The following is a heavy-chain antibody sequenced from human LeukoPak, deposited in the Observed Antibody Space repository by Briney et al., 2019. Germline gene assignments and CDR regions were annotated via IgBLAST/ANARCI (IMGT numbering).Heavy chain of an antibody. CDR1: GFTFRSYW. J-gene: IGHJ4*02. CDR3: ARDGGPPGGGSYSDLDY. CDR2: IKQDGSEK. Sequence: PGGSLRLSCAASGFTFRSYWMTWVRQAPGKGLEWVANIKQDGSEKYYVDSVKGRFTISRDNAKNSLYLQKNSLRAEDTAVYYCARDGGPPGGGSYSDLDYWGQGTPVTVSS. D-gene: IGHD1-26*01. V-gene: IGHV3-7*01.